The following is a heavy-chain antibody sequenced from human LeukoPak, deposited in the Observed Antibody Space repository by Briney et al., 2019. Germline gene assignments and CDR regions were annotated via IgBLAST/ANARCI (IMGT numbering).Heavy chain of an antibody. CDR1: GYTFTSYD. J-gene: IGHJ3*02. D-gene: IGHD2-15*01. Sequence: ASVKVSCKASGYTFTSYDINWVRQVTGQGLEWMGWMNPKSGNTGYAQKFQGRVTITRNTSISTAYMEVSSLRYEDTAVYYCARDPYIVYAFDIWGQGTMVTVSS. CDR2: MNPKSGNT. CDR3: ARDPYIVYAFDI. V-gene: IGHV1-8*03.